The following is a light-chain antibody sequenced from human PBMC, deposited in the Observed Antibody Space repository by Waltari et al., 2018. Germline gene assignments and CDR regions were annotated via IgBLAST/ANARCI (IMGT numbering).Light chain of an antibody. CDR1: SSDVGSYNY. CDR2: AVT. J-gene: IGLJ2*01. Sequence: QSALTQPPSASGSPGQSVTISCTGTSSDVGSYNYVSWYQQHPGKAPKLMIYAVTKRPAGVPDRFSGSKSGNTASLTVSGLQAEDEADYYCSSYAGSNNLGFGGGTKLTVL. V-gene: IGLV2-8*01. CDR3: SSYAGSNNLG.